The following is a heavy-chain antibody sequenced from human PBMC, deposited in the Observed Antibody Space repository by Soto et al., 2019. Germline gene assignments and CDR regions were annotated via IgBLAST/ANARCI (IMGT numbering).Heavy chain of an antibody. CDR1: GIPSSRYG. D-gene: IGHD3-10*01. V-gene: IGHV3-30*18. J-gene: IGHJ4*02. CDR3: AKDQRMYYYGSGIDS. Sequence: PGGSLRLSCAASGIPSSRYGMHWVRQAPGKGLEWLAVISYDGVNKYYADSVKGRSTISRDNSKNTVYLQILNMRPEDSAIYYCAKDQRMYYYGSGIDSGGQGTLVTVSS. CDR2: ISYDGVNK.